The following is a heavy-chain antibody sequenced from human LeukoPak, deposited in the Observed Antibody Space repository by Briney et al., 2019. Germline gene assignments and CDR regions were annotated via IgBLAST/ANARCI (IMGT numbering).Heavy chain of an antibody. D-gene: IGHD6-13*01. J-gene: IGHJ4*02. CDR3: ARDRGAAAGHYFDY. V-gene: IGHV1-2*02. Sequence: ASVKVSCKASGYTFTGYYMHWVRQAPGQGLEWMAWINPNSGGTNYAQKFQGRVTMTRDTSIITAYMELSRLRSDDTAVYYCARDRGAAAGHYFDYWGQGTLVTVSS. CDR1: GYTFTGYY. CDR2: INPNSGGT.